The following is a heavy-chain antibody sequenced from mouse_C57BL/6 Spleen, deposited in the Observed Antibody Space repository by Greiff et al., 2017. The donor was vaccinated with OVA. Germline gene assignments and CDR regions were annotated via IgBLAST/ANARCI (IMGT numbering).Heavy chain of an antibody. Sequence: QVQLQQPGAELVRPGSSVKLSCKASGYTFTSYWMHWVKQRPIQGLEWIGNIDPSDSETHYNQKFKDKATLTVDKSSSTAYMQLSSLTSEDSAVYYCATYYDYEGYAMDYGGQGTSVTVSS. CDR3: ATYYDYEGYAMDY. D-gene: IGHD2-4*01. CDR1: GYTFTSYW. J-gene: IGHJ4*01. CDR2: IDPSDSET. V-gene: IGHV1-52*01.